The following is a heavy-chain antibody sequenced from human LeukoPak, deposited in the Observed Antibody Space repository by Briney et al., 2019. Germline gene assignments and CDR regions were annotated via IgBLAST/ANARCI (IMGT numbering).Heavy chain of an antibody. J-gene: IGHJ5*02. Sequence: SQTLSLTCTVSGGSISSGDYYWSWIRQPPGKGLEWIGYIYYSGSTYYNPSLKSRVTISVDTSKNQFSLKLSSVTAADTAVYYCARDNIVEVPAAMFRWFDPWGQGTLVTVSS. CDR1: GGSISSGDYY. D-gene: IGHD2-2*01. CDR3: ARDNIVEVPAAMFRWFDP. CDR2: IYYSGST. V-gene: IGHV4-30-4*01.